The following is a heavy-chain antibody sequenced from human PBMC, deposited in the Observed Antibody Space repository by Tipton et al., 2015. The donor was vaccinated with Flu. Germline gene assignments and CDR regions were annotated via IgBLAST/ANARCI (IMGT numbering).Heavy chain of an antibody. V-gene: IGHV3-30*03. D-gene: IGHD6-19*01. CDR1: GFTFRSFG. J-gene: IGHJ6*02. Sequence: SLRLSCAASGFTFRSFGMHWVRQAPGKGLEWVAAISYDGINKYYADSVKGRFTISRDNPKNTLYVQMNSLTTEDTSVYYCATAVLGGSGSRSQVYQYGMDVWGQGTTVTVSS. CDR3: ATAVLGGSGSRSQVYQYGMDV. CDR2: ISYDGINK.